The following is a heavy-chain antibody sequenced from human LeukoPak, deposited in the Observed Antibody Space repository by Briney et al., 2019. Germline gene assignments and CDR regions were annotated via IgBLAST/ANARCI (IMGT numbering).Heavy chain of an antibody. Sequence: PGGSLRLSRAASGFTFSQHYMEWVRQAPGKGLEWVGHTRNKANSYTTEYAASVKDRFTISRDDSKNSLYLQMNSLKTEDTAVYYCARVFYDSSGYYLDYWGQGTLVTVSS. CDR3: ARVFYDSSGYYLDY. J-gene: IGHJ4*02. CDR2: TRNKANSYTT. CDR1: GFTFSQHY. D-gene: IGHD3-22*01. V-gene: IGHV3-72*01.